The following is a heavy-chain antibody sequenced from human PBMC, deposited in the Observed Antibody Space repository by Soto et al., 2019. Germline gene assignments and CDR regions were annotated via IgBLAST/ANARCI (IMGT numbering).Heavy chain of an antibody. D-gene: IGHD6-6*01. CDR3: ARDSERRSIAARRHYYYYYGMDV. Sequence: ASVKVSCKACGYTFTGYYMHWVRQAPGQGLEWMGWINPNSGGTNYAQKFQGRVTMTRDTSISTAYMELSRLRSDDTAVYYCARDSERRSIAARRHYYYYYGMDVWGQGTTVTVSS. CDR2: INPNSGGT. CDR1: GYTFTGYY. J-gene: IGHJ6*02. V-gene: IGHV1-2*02.